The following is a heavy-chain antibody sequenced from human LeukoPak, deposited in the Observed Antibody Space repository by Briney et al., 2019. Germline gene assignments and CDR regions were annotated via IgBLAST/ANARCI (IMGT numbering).Heavy chain of an antibody. Sequence: GGSLRLSCAASGFAFSSYGMHWVRQAPGKGLEWVAVISYDGSNKYYADSVKGRFTISRDNSKNTLYLQMNSLRAEDTAVYYCAKQLGYCSDGSCYFPYWGQGTLVTVSS. CDR3: AKQLGYCSDGSCYFPY. CDR2: ISYDGSNK. J-gene: IGHJ4*02. CDR1: GFAFSSYG. D-gene: IGHD2-15*01. V-gene: IGHV3-30*18.